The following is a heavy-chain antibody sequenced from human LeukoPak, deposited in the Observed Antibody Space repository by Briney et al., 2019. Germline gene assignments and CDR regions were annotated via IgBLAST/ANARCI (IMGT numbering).Heavy chain of an antibody. CDR3: VRDLDGSGNYHWFDP. Sequence: GGSLRLSCVASGFTFSSYWMHWVRQAPGKGLVWVSRINSDGSSTNYADSVKGRFTISRDNAENTLYLQMNSLRAEDTAMYYCVRDLDGSGNYHWFDPRGQGTLVTVSS. V-gene: IGHV3-74*01. CDR1: GFTFSSYW. D-gene: IGHD3-10*01. CDR2: INSDGSST. J-gene: IGHJ5*02.